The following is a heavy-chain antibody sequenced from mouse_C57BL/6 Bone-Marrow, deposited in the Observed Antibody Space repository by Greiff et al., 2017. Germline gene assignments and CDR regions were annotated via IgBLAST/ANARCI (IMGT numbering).Heavy chain of an antibody. Sequence: VQLKQSGAELVKPGASVKLSCTASGFNIKDYYMHWVKQRTEQGLEWIGRIDPEDGETKYAPQFQGKATITADTSSNPAYLQLSSLTSEDTAVYYCALTMITTDWYFDVGGTGTTVTVAS. D-gene: IGHD2-4*01. CDR3: ALTMITTDWYFDV. V-gene: IGHV14-2*01. CDR1: GFNIKDYY. CDR2: IDPEDGET. J-gene: IGHJ1*03.